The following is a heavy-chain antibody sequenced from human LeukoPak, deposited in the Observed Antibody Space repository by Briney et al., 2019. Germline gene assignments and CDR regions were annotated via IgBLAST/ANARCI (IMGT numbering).Heavy chain of an antibody. CDR3: AKENYGWFDP. CDR1: GGSIRPYY. V-gene: IGHV4-4*09. J-gene: IGHJ5*02. CDR2: IHTSGTT. Sequence: SETLSPTCTVSGGSIRPYYWTWIRQSPGKGLEWIGYIHTSGTTNYNPSLKSRVTMSVDSSKNQFSLRLYSVTAADTAVYYCAKENYGWFDPWGQGTLVSVSS. D-gene: IGHD4-17*01.